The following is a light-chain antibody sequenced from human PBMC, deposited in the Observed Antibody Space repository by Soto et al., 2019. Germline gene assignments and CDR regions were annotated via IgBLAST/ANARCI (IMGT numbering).Light chain of an antibody. CDR2: WAS. CDR1: QSVLYSSNNRNY. J-gene: IGKJ4*01. CDR3: QQYYSTVT. V-gene: IGKV4-1*01. Sequence: DIVMTQSPDSLAVSLGERATINCKSSQSVLYSSNNRNYLAWYQQKPGQPPKLLIYWASTRGSGVPDRFSGSGSGIAFPLTLSILPAEDVAVYYCQQYYSTVTFGGGTKVEIK.